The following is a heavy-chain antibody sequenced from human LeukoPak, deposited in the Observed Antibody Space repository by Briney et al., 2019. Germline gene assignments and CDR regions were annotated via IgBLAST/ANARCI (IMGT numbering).Heavy chain of an antibody. CDR2: ISNDGKYI. CDR3: GISRWSGYCSA. CDR1: GFTFSTYA. J-gene: IGHJ4*02. V-gene: IGHV3-21*01. D-gene: IGHD3-3*01. Sequence: GGSLRLSCAASGFTFSTYAMGWVRQAPGKGLEWVSSISNDGKYIYYADSVKGRFTISRDNAKNTVYLQMNSVRVDDTAMYYCGISRWSGYCSAWGQGTLVTVSS.